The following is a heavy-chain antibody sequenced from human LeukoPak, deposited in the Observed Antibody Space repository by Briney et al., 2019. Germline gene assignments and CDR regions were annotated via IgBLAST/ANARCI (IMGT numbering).Heavy chain of an antibody. CDR1: GFTVSSNY. CDR2: IYSGGST. CDR3: TREQQWLAFDY. V-gene: IGHV3-53*01. D-gene: IGHD6-19*01. Sequence: GGSLRLSCAASGFTVSSNYMSWVRQAPGKGLEWVSVIYSGGSTYYADSVKGRFTVSRDRAENSLYLQLSSLRAEDTAVYYCTREQQWLAFDYWGQGTLVTVSS. J-gene: IGHJ4*02.